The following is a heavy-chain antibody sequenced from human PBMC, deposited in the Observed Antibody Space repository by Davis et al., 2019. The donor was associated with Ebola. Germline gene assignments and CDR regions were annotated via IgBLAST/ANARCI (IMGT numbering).Heavy chain of an antibody. J-gene: IGHJ6*02. CDR1: GFTFSSYA. V-gene: IGHV3-23*01. CDR2: ISGSGGST. CDR3: ARALRAYYYYGMDV. D-gene: IGHD4-17*01. Sequence: GESLKISCAASGFTFSSYAMSWVRQAPGKGLEWVSAISGSGGSTYYADSVKGRFTISRDNAKNSLYLQMNSLRAEDTAVYYCARALRAYYYYGMDVWGQGTTVTVSS.